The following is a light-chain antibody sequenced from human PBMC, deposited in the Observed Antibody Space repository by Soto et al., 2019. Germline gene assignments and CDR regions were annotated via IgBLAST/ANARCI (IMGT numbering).Light chain of an antibody. V-gene: IGLV1-40*01. CDR2: GNS. CDR1: SSNIGAGYD. CDR3: QSHDSSLSGHVV. J-gene: IGLJ2*01. Sequence: QSVLTQPPSVSGAPGQRVTISCTGRSSNIGAGYDVHWYQQLPGTAPKLLIYGNSNRPSGVPDRFSGSKSGTSAALAITGLQAEDEADYYCQSHDSSLSGHVVFGGGTKLTVL.